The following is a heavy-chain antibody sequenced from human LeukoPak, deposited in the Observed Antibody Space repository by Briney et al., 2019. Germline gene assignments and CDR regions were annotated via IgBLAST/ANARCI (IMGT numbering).Heavy chain of an antibody. D-gene: IGHD6-19*01. CDR3: ATSGWYLLPGVY. CDR2: IYTSGST. V-gene: IGHV4-4*07. Sequence: SETLSLTCTVSGGSISSYYWSWIRQPAGKGLEWIGRIYTSGSTNLNPSLKSRVTISVDTSKNQFSLKLNSVTAADTAVYYCATSGWYLLPGVYWGQGTLVTVSS. CDR1: GGSISSYY. J-gene: IGHJ4*02.